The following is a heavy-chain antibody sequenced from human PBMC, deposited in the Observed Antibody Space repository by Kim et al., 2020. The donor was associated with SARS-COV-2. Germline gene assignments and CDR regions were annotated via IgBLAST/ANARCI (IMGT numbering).Heavy chain of an antibody. CDR1: GGSFSGYY. J-gene: IGHJ6*02. Sequence: SETLSRTCAVYGGSFSGYYWSWIRQPPGKGLEWIGEINHSGSNNYNPSLKSRVTISVDTSKNQFSLKLSSVTAADATVYYCSRGRGGTTVVNLGLCYYYYSGMDVGGQGPTVPAS. CDR2: INHSGSN. CDR3: SRGRGGTTVVNLGLCYYYYSGMDV. D-gene: IGHD4-17*01. V-gene: IGHV4-34*01.